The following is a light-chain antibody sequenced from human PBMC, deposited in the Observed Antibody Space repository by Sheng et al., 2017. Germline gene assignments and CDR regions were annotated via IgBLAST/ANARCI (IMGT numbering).Light chain of an antibody. Sequence: EIVLTQSPATLSLSPGQRATLSCRASQSVSRALAWYQQKPGQAPRLLIYDASNRATGTPARFTGSGSGSAFTLTISSLEPEDFAVYYCQQRTNLWTFGQGTKVEIK. CDR3: QQRTNLWT. V-gene: IGKV3-11*01. CDR2: DAS. J-gene: IGKJ1*01. CDR1: QSVSRA.